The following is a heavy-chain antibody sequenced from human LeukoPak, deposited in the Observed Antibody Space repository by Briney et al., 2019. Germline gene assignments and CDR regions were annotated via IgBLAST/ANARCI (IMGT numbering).Heavy chain of an antibody. CDR3: ARGGRGDSGYDY. Sequence: SVKVSCKASGGTFSSYAISWVRQAPGQGLEWMGGIIPIFGTANYAQKFQGRVTITADESASTAYMELSSLRSEDTAVYYCARGGRGDSGYDYWGQGTLVTVSS. J-gene: IGHJ4*02. CDR2: IIPIFGTA. CDR1: GGTFSSYA. D-gene: IGHD5-12*01. V-gene: IGHV1-69*01.